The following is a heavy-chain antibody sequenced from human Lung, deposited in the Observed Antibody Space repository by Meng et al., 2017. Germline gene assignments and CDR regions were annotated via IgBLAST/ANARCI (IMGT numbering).Heavy chain of an antibody. J-gene: IGHJ4*02. CDR1: GFYFSNAR. D-gene: IGHD3-9*01. V-gene: IGHV3-15*01. CDR3: SWDDRAVSDY. Sequence: VDLVGSGGDLVKPGVSLGLSCAASGFYFSNARMSWVRQAPGKGLEWVGRIKSNTDGGTAEYAAPVTGRFTISRDDSKSTLYLQLSGLTTDDTGVYYCSWDDRAVSDYWGQGTLVTVSS. CDR2: IKSNTDGGTA.